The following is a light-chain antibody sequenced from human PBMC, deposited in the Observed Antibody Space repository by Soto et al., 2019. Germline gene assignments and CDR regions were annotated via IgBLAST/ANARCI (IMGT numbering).Light chain of an antibody. CDR1: NSDVGAYKY. J-gene: IGLJ1*01. CDR3: SSFTGTTTLDV. V-gene: IGLV2-14*03. CDR2: GVS. Sequence: QSVLTQPASVSGSPGQSITISCTGTNSDVGAYKYVSWYQQHPGKAPKLIIYGVSNRPSGVSNRFSGSKSGNTAFLTISGLQPEDEADYYCSSFTGTTTLDVFGRGTKVTVL.